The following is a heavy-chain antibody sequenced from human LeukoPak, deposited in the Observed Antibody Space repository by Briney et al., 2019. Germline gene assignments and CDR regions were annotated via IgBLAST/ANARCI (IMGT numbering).Heavy chain of an antibody. CDR2: ISGSGSTV. D-gene: IGHD4-23*01. Sequence: GGSLRLSCAASGFTFSDYYMSWIRQAPGKGLEWVSYISGSGSTVYYAASVRGRFTISRDNAKNSLFLRMNSLRAEDTAVYYCARDRGNSDPGDWFDSWGQGTLVTVSS. V-gene: IGHV3-11*01. CDR1: GFTFSDYY. J-gene: IGHJ5*01. CDR3: ARDRGNSDPGDWFDS.